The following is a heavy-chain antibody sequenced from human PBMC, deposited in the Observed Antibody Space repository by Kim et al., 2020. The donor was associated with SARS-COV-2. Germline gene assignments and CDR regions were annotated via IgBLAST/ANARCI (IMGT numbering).Heavy chain of an antibody. J-gene: IGHJ4*02. CDR2: IYHSGST. Sequence: SETLSLTCAVSGGSISSSNWWSWVRQPPGKGLEWIGEIYHSGSTNYNPSLKSRVTISVDKSKNQFSLKLSSVTAADTAVYYCARHALYDSALGESHDYWGQGTLVTVSS. V-gene: IGHV4-4*02. D-gene: IGHD3-22*01. CDR3: ARHALYDSALGESHDY. CDR1: GGSISSSNW.